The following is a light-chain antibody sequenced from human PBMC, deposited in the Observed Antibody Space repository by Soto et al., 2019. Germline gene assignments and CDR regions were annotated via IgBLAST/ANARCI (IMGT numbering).Light chain of an antibody. V-gene: IGKV1D-12*01. J-gene: IGKJ5*01. CDR3: QQLKSNLIT. CDR1: QGISRS. CDR2: AAS. Sequence: DIQMTQSPSSVSASVLERFTISCQASQGISRSLAWYQQKPGKAPKLLIYAASTLQSGVPSRFSGSGSGTEFTLTISSLQPEDFATYYCQQLKSNLITFGQGTRLEIK.